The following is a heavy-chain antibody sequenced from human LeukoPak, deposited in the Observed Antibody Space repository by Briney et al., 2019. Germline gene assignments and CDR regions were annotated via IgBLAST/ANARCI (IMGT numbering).Heavy chain of an antibody. Sequence: PSETLSLTCALYGGSFGCYSWSWTWIRQTPEKGLEWIGEIIEKGNANYSPSLKSRVTIDLDTSKNQFSLKLTSMTAADTAMYYCARGYYPPRWYFDLWGRGTLVTVSS. CDR3: ARGYYPPRWYFDL. D-gene: IGHD3-10*01. CDR2: IIEKGNA. CDR1: GGSFGCYS. J-gene: IGHJ2*01. V-gene: IGHV4-34*01.